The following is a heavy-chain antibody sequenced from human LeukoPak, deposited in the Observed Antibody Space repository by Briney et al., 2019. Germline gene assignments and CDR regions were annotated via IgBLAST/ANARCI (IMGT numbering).Heavy chain of an antibody. CDR3: ARDSYDILTGFQ. J-gene: IGHJ4*02. V-gene: IGHV1-2*02. CDR1: GYTFTGYY. Sequence: ASVKVSCKASGYTFTGYYMHWVRQAPGQGLEWMGWINPNSGGTKYAEKFQGRVTMTRDTSISTAYMELSRLRSDDTAVFYSARDSYDILTGFQWGQGTQVTVSS. CDR2: INPNSGGT. D-gene: IGHD3-9*01.